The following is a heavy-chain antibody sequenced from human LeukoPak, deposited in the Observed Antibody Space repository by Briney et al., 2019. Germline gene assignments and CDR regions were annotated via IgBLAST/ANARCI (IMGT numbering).Heavy chain of an antibody. V-gene: IGHV4-34*01. CDR2: INHSGST. Sequence: RPSETLSLTCAVYGGSFSSYYWRWVRQPPGKGLEWIGEINHSGSTNYNPSLKSRVTISVDTSKKQFSLKLSSVTAADTAVYYCARVVRWEDQPLTMYLDYWGQGTLVTVSS. J-gene: IGHJ4*02. CDR1: GGSFSSYY. D-gene: IGHD1-26*01. CDR3: ARVVRWEDQPLTMYLDY.